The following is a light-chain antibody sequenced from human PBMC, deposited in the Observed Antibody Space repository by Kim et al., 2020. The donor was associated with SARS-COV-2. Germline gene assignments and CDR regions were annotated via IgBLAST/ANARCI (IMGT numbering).Light chain of an antibody. CDR2: NVD. Sequence: QSVLTQPASVSGSPGQSITISCTGTNSDIGRYNVVSWYQEEPGKAPKLIIYNVDTRPSGVSDRFSGSKSGNTASLTISGLQAEDEAEYYCCSKGGSSPVAWVFGGGTQLTVL. CDR1: NSDIGRYNV. CDR3: CSKGGSSPVAWV. V-gene: IGLV2-23*02. J-gene: IGLJ3*02.